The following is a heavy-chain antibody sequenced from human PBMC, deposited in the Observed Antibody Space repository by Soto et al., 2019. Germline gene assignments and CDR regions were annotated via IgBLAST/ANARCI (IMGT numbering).Heavy chain of an antibody. CDR2: IYYSGST. CDR3: ARGNGYSGRDWFDP. Sequence: QLQLQESGPGLVKPSETLSLTCTVSGGSISSSSYYWGWIRQPPGKGLEWIGSIYYSGSTYYNPSLKSRVTISVDTSKNQFSLKLSSVTAADTAVYYCARGNGYSGRDWFDPWGQGTLVTVSS. D-gene: IGHD5-12*01. J-gene: IGHJ5*02. V-gene: IGHV4-39*01. CDR1: GGSISSSSYY.